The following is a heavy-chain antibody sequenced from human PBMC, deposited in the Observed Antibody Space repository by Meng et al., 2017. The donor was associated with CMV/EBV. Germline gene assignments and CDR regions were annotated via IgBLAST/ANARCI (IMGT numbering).Heavy chain of an antibody. CDR2: INPSGGST. CDR3: ARGYCSSTSCSAPDY. J-gene: IGHJ4*02. Sequence: ASVKVSCKASGYTFTSYYMHWVRQAPGQGLEWMGIINPSGGSTSYAQKFQGRVTITADKSTSTAYMELSSLRSEDTAVYYCARGYCSSTSCSAPDYWGQGTLVTVSS. D-gene: IGHD2-2*01. V-gene: IGHV1-46*01. CDR1: GYTFTSYY.